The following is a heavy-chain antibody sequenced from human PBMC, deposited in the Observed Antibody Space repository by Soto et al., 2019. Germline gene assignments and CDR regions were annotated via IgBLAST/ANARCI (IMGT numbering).Heavy chain of an antibody. CDR3: AHAGDYDLLSFDH. V-gene: IGHV1-69*13. J-gene: IGHJ4*02. Sequence: SVKVSCEASGGTFSSYSISWVRQAPGQGLEWMGGIIPIFGTANYAQKFQGRVTITADESTSTAYMELSSLRSEDTGTYFWAHAGDYDLLSFDHWGPGTLVTVSS. CDR2: IIPIFGTA. D-gene: IGHD4-17*01. CDR1: GGTFSSYS.